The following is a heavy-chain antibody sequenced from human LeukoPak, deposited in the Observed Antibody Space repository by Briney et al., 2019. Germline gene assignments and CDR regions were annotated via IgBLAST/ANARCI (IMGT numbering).Heavy chain of an antibody. Sequence: SVKVSCKSSGGTFSSYAISWVRQAPGQGLEWMGRIIPILGIANYAQKFQGRVTITADKSTSTAYMELSSLRSEDTAVYYCARGTSQLNYFDYWGQGTLVTVSS. V-gene: IGHV1-69*04. CDR2: IIPILGIA. CDR1: GGTFSSYA. J-gene: IGHJ4*02. D-gene: IGHD2-2*01. CDR3: ARGTSQLNYFDY.